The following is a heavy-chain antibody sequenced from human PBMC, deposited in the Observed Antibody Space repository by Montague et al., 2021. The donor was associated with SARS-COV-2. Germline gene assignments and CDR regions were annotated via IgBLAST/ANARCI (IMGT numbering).Heavy chain of an antibody. CDR3: LNYHGSGSYGDF. V-gene: IGHV3-23*01. J-gene: IGHJ4*02. D-gene: IGHD3-10*01. CDR2: ISASGVRT. CDR1: GFTFSTYA. Sequence: SLRLSCAASGFTFSTYAMNWVRQAPGKGLVWVSPISASGVRTNYPDSVKGRFTISRDNSKNTLYLQMSSLRAEDTAVYFCLNYHGSGSYGDFWGQGTLVTVSP.